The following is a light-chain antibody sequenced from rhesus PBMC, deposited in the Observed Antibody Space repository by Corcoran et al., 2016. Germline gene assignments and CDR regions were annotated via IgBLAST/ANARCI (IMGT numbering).Light chain of an antibody. CDR1: ENVHSY. J-gene: IGKJ3*01. CDR2: QTS. Sequence: DIQMTQSPSSLSASVGDRVTITCRASENVHSYLHWYQRKPGKAPNPLIYQTSTLRSGVPPRFSGSGSGTDFTLTISNLQPEDFATYFCQHSYGTPFTFGPGTKLDLK. CDR3: QHSYGTPFT. V-gene: IGKV1-74*01.